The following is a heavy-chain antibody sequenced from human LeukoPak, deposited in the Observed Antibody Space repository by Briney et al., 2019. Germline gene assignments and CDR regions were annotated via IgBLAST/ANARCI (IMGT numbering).Heavy chain of an antibody. J-gene: IGHJ4*02. CDR2: IWHDGSHK. V-gene: IGHV3-33*01. D-gene: IGHD3-10*01. Sequence: GGSLRLSCAASGFAFNTYAMHWVRQAPGQGLEWVALIWHDGSHKFYSNSVRGQFTISRDNSKNTVSLQMNNLRPEDTAVYYCAREIFGSGSDPDFWGQGTLVTVS. CDR3: AREIFGSGSDPDF. CDR1: GFAFNTYA.